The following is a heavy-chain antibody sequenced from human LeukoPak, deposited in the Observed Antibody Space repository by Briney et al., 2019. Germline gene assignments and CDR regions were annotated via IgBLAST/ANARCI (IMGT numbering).Heavy chain of an antibody. CDR3: AGDSSSWPPNWFDP. CDR1: GGSISSSNW. D-gene: IGHD6-13*01. CDR2: IYHSGST. Sequence: SETLSLTCAVSGGSISSSNWWSWVRQPPGKGLEWIGEIYHSGSTNYNPSLKSRVTISVDKSKNQFSLKLSSVTAADTAVYYCAGDSSSWPPNWFDPWGQGTLVTVSS. V-gene: IGHV4-4*02. J-gene: IGHJ5*02.